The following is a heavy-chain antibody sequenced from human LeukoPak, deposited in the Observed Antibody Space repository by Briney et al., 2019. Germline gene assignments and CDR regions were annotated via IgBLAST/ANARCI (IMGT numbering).Heavy chain of an antibody. CDR3: ARDYYYYDSSAFDI. D-gene: IGHD3-22*01. CDR1: GGSITSYH. V-gene: IGHV4-59*01. Sequence: SETLSLTCTVSGGSITSYHYSWIRQPPGKGLEWIGYIYYSGSTNYNPSLKSRVTISVDTSKNQFSLKLSSVTAADTAVYYCARDYYYYDSSAFDIWGQGTMVTVSS. J-gene: IGHJ3*02. CDR2: IYYSGST.